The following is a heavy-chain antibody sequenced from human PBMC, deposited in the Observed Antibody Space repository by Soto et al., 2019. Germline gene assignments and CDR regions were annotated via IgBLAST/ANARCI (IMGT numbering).Heavy chain of an antibody. J-gene: IGHJ4*02. CDR1: GFTFNNAW. D-gene: IGHD3-22*01. V-gene: IGHV3-15*01. Sequence: GVSLRLSCAASGFTFNNAWMSWVRQAPGKGLEWVGRIKGEADGGTTDYAAPVKGRITISRDHSKDTLYLRMNSLKTEDTAVYYCTTGLSNGYYNFDYWGQGT. CDR2: IKGEADGGTT. CDR3: TTGLSNGYYNFDY.